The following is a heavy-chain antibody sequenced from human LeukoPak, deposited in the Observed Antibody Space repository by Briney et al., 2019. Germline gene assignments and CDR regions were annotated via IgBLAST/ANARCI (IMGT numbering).Heavy chain of an antibody. D-gene: IGHD2-2*01. CDR1: GFTFSDYY. Sequence: GGSLRLSCAAPGFTFSDYYMSWIRQAPGKGLEWVSYISSSGSTIYYADSVKGRFTISRDNAKNSLYLQMNSLRAEDTAVYYCARESGYCSSASCTTYYYMDVWGKGTTVTVSS. CDR3: ARESGYCSSASCTTYYYMDV. J-gene: IGHJ6*03. CDR2: ISSSGSTI. V-gene: IGHV3-11*04.